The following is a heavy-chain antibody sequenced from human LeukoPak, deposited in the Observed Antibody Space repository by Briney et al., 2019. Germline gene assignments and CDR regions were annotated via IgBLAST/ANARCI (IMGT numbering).Heavy chain of an antibody. Sequence: GGSLRLSCAASGFTFDDYAMHWVRQAPGKGLEWVSGVNRDGSIRNYADSVKGRFTISRDDAKKTLYLQMNSLRDEDTALYYCTSALNINIHYWGQGTLVTVSS. J-gene: IGHJ4*02. D-gene: IGHD1/OR15-1a*01. CDR1: GFTFDDYA. CDR2: VNRDGSIR. CDR3: TSALNINIHY. V-gene: IGHV3-74*01.